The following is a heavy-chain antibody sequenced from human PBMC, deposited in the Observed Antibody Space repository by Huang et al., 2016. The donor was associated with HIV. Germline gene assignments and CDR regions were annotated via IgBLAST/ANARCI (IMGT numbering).Heavy chain of an antibody. V-gene: IGHV4-39*01. CDR2: IYYSGRT. Sequence: QLQLQESGPGLVKPSETLSLTCNVSGGSISNSNYYWGWIRQPPGKGLEWIGAIYYSGRTYHNPSLKSRVTISIDTSKNQFSLKLSSVTAADTAVYYCARLAWVYLNWFDPWGQGTLVTVSS. CDR3: ARLAWVYLNWFDP. D-gene: IGHD6-13*01. J-gene: IGHJ5*02. CDR1: GGSISNSNYY.